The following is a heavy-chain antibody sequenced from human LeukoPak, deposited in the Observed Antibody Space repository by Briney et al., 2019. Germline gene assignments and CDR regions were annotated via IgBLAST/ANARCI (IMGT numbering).Heavy chain of an antibody. D-gene: IGHD5-18*01. Sequence: PGGSLRLSCAASGFAFSSDGMSWVRQAPGKGLEWVSTISVSGAGTYYADSVKGRFTISRDNSKNTLYLQVNSLRAEDTAVYYCAKDKGIPGAEVFDYWGQGTLVTVTS. CDR1: GFAFSSDG. J-gene: IGHJ4*02. CDR3: AKDKGIPGAEVFDY. V-gene: IGHV3-23*01. CDR2: ISVSGAGT.